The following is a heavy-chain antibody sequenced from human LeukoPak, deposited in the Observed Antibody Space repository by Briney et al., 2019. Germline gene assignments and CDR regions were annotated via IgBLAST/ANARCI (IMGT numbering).Heavy chain of an antibody. Sequence: ASVKVSCKASGYTFTGYYMHWVRQAPGQGLEWMGWINPNSGGTNYAQKFQGRVTMTRDTSISTAYMELSRLRSDDTAVYYCARDSSSGWVFDYWGQGTLVTVSS. J-gene: IGHJ4*02. CDR2: INPNSGGT. V-gene: IGHV1-2*02. CDR3: ARDSSSGWVFDY. D-gene: IGHD6-19*01. CDR1: GYTFTGYY.